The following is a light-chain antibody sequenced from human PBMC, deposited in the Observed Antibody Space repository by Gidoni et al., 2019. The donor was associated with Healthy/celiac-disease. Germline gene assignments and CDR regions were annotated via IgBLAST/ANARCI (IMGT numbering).Light chain of an antibody. V-gene: IGLV3-25*03. CDR2: KDS. CDR1: ALPKQY. CDR3: QSADSSGTYV. Sequence: SYELTQPPPVSGSPGQTARITCSGDALPKQYAYWYQQKPGQAPVLVIYKDSERPSGIPERFSGSSSGTTVTLTISGVQAEDEADYYCQSADSSGTYVFGTGTKVTVL. J-gene: IGLJ1*01.